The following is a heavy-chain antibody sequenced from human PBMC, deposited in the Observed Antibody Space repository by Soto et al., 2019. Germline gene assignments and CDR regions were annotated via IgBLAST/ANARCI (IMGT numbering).Heavy chain of an antibody. CDR1: GFTFRSYE. CDR3: VRDGRADNSFGSLDY. CDR2: ISSSGSII. V-gene: IGHV3-48*03. J-gene: IGHJ4*02. Sequence: EVQLVESGGGLIQPGGSLRLSCAASGFTFRSYEMNWVRRAPGKGLEWVSHISSSGSIIYYADSVKGRFSISRDNAKNLLYLQMNSLGAEDTAVYYCVRDGRADNSFGSLDYWGQGTLVIVSS. D-gene: IGHD5-18*01.